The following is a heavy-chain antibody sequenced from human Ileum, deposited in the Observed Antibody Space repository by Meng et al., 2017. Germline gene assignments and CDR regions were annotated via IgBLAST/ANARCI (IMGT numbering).Heavy chain of an antibody. CDR3: ASARYDN. J-gene: IGHJ4*02. Sequence: QLQLQESGPGLVKPTETLSLTCIFSGGSVTSSSYDWGWIRQPPGKGLEWIGGINHSGSTNYKPSLKSRVTISVDTSKKQFSLKLTSVTAADTAVYYCASARYDNWGQGTLVTVSS. D-gene: IGHD3-22*01. V-gene: IGHV4-39*07. CDR2: INHSGST. CDR1: GGSVTSSSYD.